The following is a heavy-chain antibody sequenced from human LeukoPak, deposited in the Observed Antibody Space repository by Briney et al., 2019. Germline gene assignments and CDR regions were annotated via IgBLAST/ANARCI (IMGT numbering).Heavy chain of an antibody. V-gene: IGHV3-23*01. CDR3: AKTNGYYDY. J-gene: IGHJ4*02. D-gene: IGHD3-22*01. CDR1: GFTFSNNG. CDR2: ISGGGDTT. Sequence: GGSLRLSYAASGFTFSNNGMSWVRQSPGRGLEWVSGISGGGDTTYYAESVKGRFTISRDNSKSTLFLQMNSLTAEDTAVYYCAKTNGYYDYWGQGTLVAVSS.